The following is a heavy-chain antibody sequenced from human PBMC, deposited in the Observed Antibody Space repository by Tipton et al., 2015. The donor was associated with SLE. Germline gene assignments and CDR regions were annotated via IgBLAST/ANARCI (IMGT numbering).Heavy chain of an antibody. CDR2: ISNSETT. J-gene: IGHJ6*03. D-gene: IGHD5-18*01. CDR3: ARGRGSYGGYYYYSYMDV. Sequence: TLSLTCTVSGGSISSHYWSWIRQAPGKGLEWIGYISNSETTNYNPSLKSRVTISVDTSKNQFSLKLSSVTAADTAVYYCARGRGSYGGYYYYSYMDVWGKGTTVTVSS. V-gene: IGHV4-59*11. CDR1: GGSISSHY.